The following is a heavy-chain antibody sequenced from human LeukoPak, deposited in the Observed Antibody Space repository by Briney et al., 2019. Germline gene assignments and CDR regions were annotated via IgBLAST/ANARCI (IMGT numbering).Heavy chain of an antibody. CDR2: ISDSGGKT. Sequence: GGSLRLSCAASGFTFNSHWMNWVRQAPGKGLEWVSHISDSGGKTYYADSVKGRFTISRDNSKNTLYLQMDSLRAEDTAIYYCADFGSGSYCFDYWGQGTLVTVSS. V-gene: IGHV3-23*01. CDR1: GFTFNSHW. J-gene: IGHJ4*02. CDR3: ADFGSGSYCFDY. D-gene: IGHD3-10*01.